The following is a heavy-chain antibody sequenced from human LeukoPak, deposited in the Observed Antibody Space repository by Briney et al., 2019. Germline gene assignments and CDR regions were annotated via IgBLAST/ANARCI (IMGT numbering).Heavy chain of an antibody. CDR2: INPHSGAT. Sequence: GASVKVSCKASGYTFTGYYMHWVRQAPGQGLEWMGWINPHSGATNYEQQFQGRVTMTRDTSISTAYMELSRLRSDDTAVYYCARGLFPRVSMVRGVIISPWFDPWGQGTLVTVSS. CDR3: ARGLFPRVSMVRGVIISPWFDP. V-gene: IGHV1-2*02. CDR1: GYTFTGYY. D-gene: IGHD3-10*01. J-gene: IGHJ5*02.